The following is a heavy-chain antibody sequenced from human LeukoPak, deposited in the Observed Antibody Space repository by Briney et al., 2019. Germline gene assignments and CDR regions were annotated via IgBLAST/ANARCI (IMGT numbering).Heavy chain of an antibody. D-gene: IGHD3-10*01. J-gene: IGHJ4*02. CDR1: GYSFTTYW. CDR2: IYPGDSDT. Sequence: GESLKISCKVSGYSFTTYWIGWVRQMPGKGLEWMGIIYPGDSDTKYSPSFQGQVTISADKPISTAYLQWSSLKASDTAMYYCARGGLVWFGEPSCDYWGQGTLVTVSS. V-gene: IGHV5-51*04. CDR3: ARGGLVWFGEPSCDY.